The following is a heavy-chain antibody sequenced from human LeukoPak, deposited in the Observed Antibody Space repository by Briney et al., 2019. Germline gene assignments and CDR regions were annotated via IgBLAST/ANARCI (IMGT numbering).Heavy chain of an antibody. D-gene: IGHD3-10*01. CDR2: INTNTGIP. V-gene: IGHV7-4-1*02. Sequence: ASVKVSCKASGYTFTSYAMNWVRQAPGQGLEWMGWINTNTGIPTYAQGFTGRFVFSLDTSVSTAYLQISSLKAEDTAVYYCARVFASYGSFLDAFDIWGQGTMVTVSS. CDR1: GYTFTSYA. CDR3: ARVFASYGSFLDAFDI. J-gene: IGHJ3*02.